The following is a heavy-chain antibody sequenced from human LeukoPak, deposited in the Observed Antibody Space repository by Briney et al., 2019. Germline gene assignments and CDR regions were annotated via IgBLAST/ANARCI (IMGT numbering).Heavy chain of an antibody. Sequence: GGSLRLSCAASGFTFSSYAMHWVRQAPSKGLEWVAVISYDGSNKYYADSVKGRFTISRDNSKNTLYLQMNSLRAEDTAVYYCARSGGIRMELGGDRGQGTLVTVSS. D-gene: IGHD1-7*01. CDR3: ARSGGIRMELGGD. V-gene: IGHV3-30*04. CDR2: ISYDGSNK. CDR1: GFTFSSYA. J-gene: IGHJ4*02.